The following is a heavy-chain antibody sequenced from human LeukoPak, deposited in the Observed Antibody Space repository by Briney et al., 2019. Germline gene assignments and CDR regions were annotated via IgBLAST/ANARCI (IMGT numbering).Heavy chain of an antibody. D-gene: IGHD5-18*01. CDR2: IYYSGST. Sequence: PSETLSLTCTVSGGSISSSSYYWGWIRQPPGKGLEWIGSIYYSGSTYYNPSLKSRVTISVDTSKNQFSLKLSSVTAADTAVYYCARTSYGSRKNFDYWGQGTLVTVSS. CDR1: GGSISSSSYY. CDR3: ARTSYGSRKNFDY. J-gene: IGHJ4*02. V-gene: IGHV4-39*01.